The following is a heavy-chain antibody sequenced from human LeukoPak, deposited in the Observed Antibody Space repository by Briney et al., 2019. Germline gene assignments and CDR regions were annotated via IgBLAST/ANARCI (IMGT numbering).Heavy chain of an antibody. J-gene: IGHJ4*02. V-gene: IGHV6-1*01. CDR1: GDSVSSNSAA. CDR2: TYFRSKWYY. CDR3: ARSAVGGHNDF. D-gene: IGHD3-16*01. Sequence: LQTLSLTCAISGDSVSSNSAAWVWFRQSPSRGLEWLARTYFRSKWYYDYAVSVRSRIVISPDTSKNQFSLQLNSVTPDDTAVFFCARSAVGGHNDFWGQGTLVTVSS.